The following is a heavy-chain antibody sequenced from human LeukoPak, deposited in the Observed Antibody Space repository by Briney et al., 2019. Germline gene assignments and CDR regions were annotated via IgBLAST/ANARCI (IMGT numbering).Heavy chain of an antibody. CDR3: AGQYCSSTSCYRGMDY. V-gene: IGHV1-2*02. J-gene: IGHJ4*02. D-gene: IGHD2-2*01. CDR2: INPNSGGT. CDR1: GYTFTGYY. Sequence: ASVKVSRKASGYTFTGYYMHWVRQAPGQGLEWMGWINPNSGGTNYAQKFQGRVTMTRDTSISTAYMELSRLRSDDTAVYYCAGQYCSSTSCYRGMDYWGQGTLVTVSS.